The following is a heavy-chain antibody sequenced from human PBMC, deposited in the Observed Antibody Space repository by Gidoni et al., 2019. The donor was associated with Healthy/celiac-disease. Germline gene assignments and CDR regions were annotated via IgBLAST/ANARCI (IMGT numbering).Heavy chain of an antibody. CDR2: IYYSGST. CDR3: ARTDRVRAAFDY. D-gene: IGHD3-10*01. CDR1: GGSISSSSYY. V-gene: IGHV4-39*01. Sequence: QLQLQESGPGLVKPSETLSLTGTVSGGSISSSSYYWGWIRQPPGKGLEWIGSIYYSGSTYYNPSLKSRVTISVDTSKNQFSLKLSSVTAADTAVYYCARTDRVRAAFDYWGQGTLVTVSS. J-gene: IGHJ4*02.